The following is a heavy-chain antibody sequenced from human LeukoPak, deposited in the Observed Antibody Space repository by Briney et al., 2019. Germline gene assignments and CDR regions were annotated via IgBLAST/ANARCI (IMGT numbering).Heavy chain of an antibody. CDR1: GYTFTSYY. Sequence: GASVKVSCKASGYTFTSYYMHWVRQAPGQGLEWMGIINPSGGSTSYAQKFQGRVTMTRDMSTSTVYMELSSLRSEDTAVYYCASLTPSPNQQFYYYMDVWGKGTTVTVSS. D-gene: IGHD1-14*01. CDR2: INPSGGST. V-gene: IGHV1-46*01. CDR3: ASLTPSPNQQFYYYMDV. J-gene: IGHJ6*03.